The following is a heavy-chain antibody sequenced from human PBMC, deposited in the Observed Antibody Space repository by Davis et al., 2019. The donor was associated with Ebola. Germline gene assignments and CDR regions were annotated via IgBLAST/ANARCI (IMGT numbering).Heavy chain of an antibody. CDR2: IYYSGRT. J-gene: IGHJ4*02. Sequence: MPSETLSLTCTVSGGSISSYYWSWIRQPPGKGLEWIGYIYYSGRTNYNPSLKSRVTISVDTSKNQFSLKLSSVTAADTAVYYCASSDTAMVYYFDYWGQGTLVTVSS. CDR3: ASSDTAMVYYFDY. V-gene: IGHV4-59*01. CDR1: GGSISSYY. D-gene: IGHD5-18*01.